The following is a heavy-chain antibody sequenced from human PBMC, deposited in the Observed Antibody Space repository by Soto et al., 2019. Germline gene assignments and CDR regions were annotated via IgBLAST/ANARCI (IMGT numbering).Heavy chain of an antibody. CDR1: GYTFTSYD. D-gene: IGHD3-3*01. V-gene: IGHV1-8*01. J-gene: IGHJ6*02. CDR2: MNPNSGNT. CDR3: ARARPIFGVVMGELDYYGMDV. Sequence: ASVKVSCKASGYTFTSYDINWVRQATGQGLEWMGWMNPNSGNTGYAQKFQGRVTMTRNTSISTAYMELSSLRSEDTAVYYCARARPIFGVVMGELDYYGMDVWGQGTTVTVSS.